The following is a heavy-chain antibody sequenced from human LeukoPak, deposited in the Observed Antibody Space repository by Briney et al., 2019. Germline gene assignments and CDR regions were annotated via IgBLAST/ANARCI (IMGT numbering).Heavy chain of an antibody. CDR3: ARRSVAGSLDY. V-gene: IGHV3-7*01. CDR1: GFMFSSSW. Sequence: PGGSLRLSCAASGFMFSSSWMAWVRQAPGKGLEWVANIKEDGSDKNYVDSMKGRFTISRDNAKNSLYLQMNSLRAEDTAVYYCARRSVAGSLDYWGQGTLVTVSS. J-gene: IGHJ4*02. D-gene: IGHD6-19*01. CDR2: IKEDGSDK.